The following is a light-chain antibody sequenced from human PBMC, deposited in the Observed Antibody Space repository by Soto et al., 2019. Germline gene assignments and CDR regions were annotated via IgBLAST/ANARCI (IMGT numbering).Light chain of an antibody. J-gene: IGKJ4*01. CDR2: ATS. Sequence: DIEMNQSRSSLSASVGDTDTSTCRAWQNIDSYLNCYQHKPGKAPKLLIYATSNLQSGVTSRFSGSGSETDFTLTISSLQPEDFANSYCQHSYSNTPTFGGGNKVEI. V-gene: IGKV1-39*01. CDR1: QNIDSY. CDR3: QHSYSNTPT.